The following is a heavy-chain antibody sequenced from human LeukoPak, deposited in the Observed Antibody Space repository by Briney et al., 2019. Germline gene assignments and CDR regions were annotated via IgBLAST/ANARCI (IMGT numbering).Heavy chain of an antibody. CDR1: GFTFSSCS. V-gene: IGHV3-21*01. Sequence: GGSLRLSCAASGFTFSSCSMNWVRQAPGKGLEWVSSISSSSSYIYYADSVKGRFTISRDNAKNSLYLQMNSLRAEDTAVYYCASPYYYDSSGYYRDYWGQGTLVTVSS. CDR3: ASPYYYDSSGYYRDY. D-gene: IGHD3-22*01. CDR2: ISSSSSYI. J-gene: IGHJ4*02.